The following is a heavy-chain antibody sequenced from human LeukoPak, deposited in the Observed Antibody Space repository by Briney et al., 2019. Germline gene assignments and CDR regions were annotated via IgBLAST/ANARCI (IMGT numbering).Heavy chain of an antibody. CDR2: IWYDGSNK. Sequence: GGSLRLSCAASGFTFSSYGMHWVRQAPGKGLEWVAVIWYDGSNKYYADSVNGRFTISRDNSKNTLYLQMNSLRAEDTAVYYCAKDLGLLRYFDWLLNYWGQGTLVTVSS. J-gene: IGHJ4*02. CDR1: GFTFSSYG. D-gene: IGHD3-9*01. V-gene: IGHV3-33*06. CDR3: AKDLGLLRYFDWLLNY.